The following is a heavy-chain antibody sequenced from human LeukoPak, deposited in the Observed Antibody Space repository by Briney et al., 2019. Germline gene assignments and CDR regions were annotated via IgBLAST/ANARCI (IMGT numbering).Heavy chain of an antibody. CDR2: IYSKTDGGTT. V-gene: IGHV3-15*01. J-gene: IGHJ4*02. CDR1: GFTFSNAW. D-gene: IGHD3-22*01. CDR3: AAGSNRYDSSDFDY. Sequence: GGSLRLSCAASGFTFSNAWMNWVRQAPGKGLEWVGRIYSKTDGGTTEYAAPVKGRFSISRDDSKNTLDLQMHSLKTDDTALYYCAAGSNRYDSSDFDYWGQGTLVTVSS.